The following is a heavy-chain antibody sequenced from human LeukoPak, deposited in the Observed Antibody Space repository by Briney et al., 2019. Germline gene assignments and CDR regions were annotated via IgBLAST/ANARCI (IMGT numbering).Heavy chain of an antibody. CDR1: GYTFTGYY. D-gene: IGHD5-18*01. CDR3: ARMDTAMVEGDY. V-gene: IGHV1-2*02. J-gene: IGHJ4*02. CDR2: INPNSGGT. Sequence: GASVKVSCKASGYTFTGYYMHWVRQAPGQGLEWMGWINPNSGGTNYAQKFQGRVTMTRDTSISTACMELSRLRSDDTAVYYCARMDTAMVEGDYWGQGTLVTVSS.